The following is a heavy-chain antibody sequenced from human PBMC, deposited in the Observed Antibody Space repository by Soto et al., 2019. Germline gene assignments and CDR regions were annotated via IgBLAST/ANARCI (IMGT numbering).Heavy chain of an antibody. Sequence: EVQLVETGGGLIQPGGSLRLSCAASGFTVSSNYMSWVRQAPGKGLEWVSVIYSGGSTYYADSVKGRFTISRDNSKNTLYLQMSSLSAEVTAVYYCASGYCSGGSCYGRRGYFDYWGQGTLVTVSS. D-gene: IGHD2-15*01. V-gene: IGHV3-53*02. CDR3: ASGYCSGGSCYGRRGYFDY. J-gene: IGHJ4*02. CDR2: IYSGGST. CDR1: GFTVSSNY.